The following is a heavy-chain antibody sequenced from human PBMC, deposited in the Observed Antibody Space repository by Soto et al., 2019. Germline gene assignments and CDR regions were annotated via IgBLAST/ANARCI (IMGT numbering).Heavy chain of an antibody. D-gene: IGHD2-21*02. CDR2: IYYSGST. CDR1: GGSISSGDYY. V-gene: IGHV4-30-4*01. CDR3: ARGTIVVVTAILDYFDY. Sequence: LCGGSISSGDYYWSWIRQPPGKGLEWIGYIYYSGSTYYNPSLKSRVTISVDTSKNQFSLKLSSVTAADTAVYYCARGTIVVVTAILDYFDYWGQGTLVTVSS. J-gene: IGHJ4*02.